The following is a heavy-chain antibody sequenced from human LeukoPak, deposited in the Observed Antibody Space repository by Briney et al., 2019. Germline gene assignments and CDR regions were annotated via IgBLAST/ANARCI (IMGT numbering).Heavy chain of an antibody. J-gene: IGHJ6*04. CDR3: ARNQYSGSYSPRDGMDV. CDR1: GGTFSSYA. D-gene: IGHD1-26*01. V-gene: IGHV1-69*05. CDR2: IIPIFGTA. Sequence: SVKVSCKASGGTFSSYAISWVRQAPGQGLEWMGGIIPIFGTANYAQKLQGRVTMTTDTSTSTAYMELRSLRSDDTAVYYCARNQYSGSYSPRDGMDVWGKGTTVTVSS.